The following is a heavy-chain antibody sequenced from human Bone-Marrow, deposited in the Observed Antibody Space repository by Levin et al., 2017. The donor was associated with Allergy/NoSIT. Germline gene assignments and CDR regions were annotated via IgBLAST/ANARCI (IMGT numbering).Heavy chain of an antibody. D-gene: IGHD3-16*02. CDR2: IFTGGST. V-gene: IGHV4-61*09. Sequence: SETLSLTCTVSGGSISSGNHYWSWIRQPAGKALEWIGHIFTGGSTNYNPSLKSRITISVDMSKNQFSLRLSSVTAADTAVYYCARDLRLEITSGGGIAIKVFDLWGQGTMVTVSS. CDR3: ARDLRLEITSGGGIAIKVFDL. CDR1: GGSISSGNHY. J-gene: IGHJ3*01.